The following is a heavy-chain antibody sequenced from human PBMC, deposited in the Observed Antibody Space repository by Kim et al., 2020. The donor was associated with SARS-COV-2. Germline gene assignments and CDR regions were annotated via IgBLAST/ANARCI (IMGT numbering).Heavy chain of an antibody. V-gene: IGHV3-74*01. CDR2: IKDDGSST. CDR3: ASIGGSCIGGNS. J-gene: IGHJ4*02. CDR1: GFIFSSCW. D-gene: IGHD2-15*01. Sequence: GGSLRLSCAASGFIFSSCWMYWVRQAPGKGLVWVSRIKDDGSSTTYADSVKGRFSISRDNAKNTVYLQMNSLRAEDTALYYCASIGGSCIGGNSWGQGTLVTVSS.